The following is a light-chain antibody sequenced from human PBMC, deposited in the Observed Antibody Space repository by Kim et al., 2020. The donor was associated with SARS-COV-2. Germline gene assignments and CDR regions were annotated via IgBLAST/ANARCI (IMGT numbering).Light chain of an antibody. J-gene: IGLJ1*01. CDR3: QSYDPSLSNPYV. CDR1: GSNVGAGYD. V-gene: IGLV1-40*01. Sequence: ITISCTGSGSNVGAGYDVHWYRQLPGAAPEILTSGNTHRPSGIPDRFSASKSGSSASLAIDGLQVEDEADYFCQSYDPSLSNPYVFGTGTKVTVL. CDR2: GNT.